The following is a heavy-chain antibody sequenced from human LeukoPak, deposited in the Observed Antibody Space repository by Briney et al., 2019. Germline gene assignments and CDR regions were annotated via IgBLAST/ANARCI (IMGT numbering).Heavy chain of an antibody. D-gene: IGHD3-10*01. CDR1: GGSISSSSYY. CDR2: IYYSGST. Sequence: SETLSLTCTVSGGSISSSSYYWGWIRQPPGKGLEWIGSIYYSGSTYYNPSLKSRVTISVDTSKNQFSLKLSSVTAADTAVYYCARVSGVDYYDSGVLDYWGQGTLVTVSS. CDR3: ARVSGVDYYDSGVLDY. V-gene: IGHV4-39*07. J-gene: IGHJ4*02.